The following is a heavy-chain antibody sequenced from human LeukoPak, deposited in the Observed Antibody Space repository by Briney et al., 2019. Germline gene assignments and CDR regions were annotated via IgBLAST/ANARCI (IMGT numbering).Heavy chain of an antibody. Sequence: PGRSLRLSCAASGFTFSNYAIHWGRQAPGKGLEWVAFISDDGSRQHYADSVKGRFTISRDDSKNTLNLQMNSLRAEDTAVYYCARGAYCSGSRCPGAFDIWGQGTMVTVSS. CDR1: GFTFSNYA. V-gene: IGHV3-30-3*01. CDR3: ARGAYCSGSRCPGAFDI. J-gene: IGHJ3*02. CDR2: ISDDGSRQ. D-gene: IGHD2-15*01.